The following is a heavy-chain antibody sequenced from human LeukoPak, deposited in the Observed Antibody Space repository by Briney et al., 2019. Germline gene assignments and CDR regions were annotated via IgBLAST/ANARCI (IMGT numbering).Heavy chain of an antibody. Sequence: GGSLRLSCAASGFTFSSYWMSWVRQAPGKGLEWVANIKQDGSEKYYVDSVKGRFTISRDNAKNSLYLQMNSLRAEDTAVYYCARAEDYGDPIPYFDYWGQGTLVTVSS. V-gene: IGHV3-7*01. J-gene: IGHJ4*02. CDR2: IKQDGSEK. CDR1: GFTFSSYW. D-gene: IGHD4-17*01. CDR3: ARAEDYGDPIPYFDY.